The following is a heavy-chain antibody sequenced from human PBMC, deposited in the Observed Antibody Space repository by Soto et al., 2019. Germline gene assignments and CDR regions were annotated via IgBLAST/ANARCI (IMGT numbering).Heavy chain of an antibody. V-gene: IGHV1-69*08. CDR3: ARDSPGIVAPDY. J-gene: IGHJ4*02. D-gene: IGHD5-12*01. CDR2: IIPILGIA. Sequence: QVQLVQSGAEVKKPGSSVKVSCKASGGTFSSYTISWVRQAPGQGLEWMGRIIPILGIANYAQKFQGRVTITADKSTSTAYMELSSLRSEDTAVYYCARDSPGIVAPDYWGQGTLVTVSS. CDR1: GGTFSSYT.